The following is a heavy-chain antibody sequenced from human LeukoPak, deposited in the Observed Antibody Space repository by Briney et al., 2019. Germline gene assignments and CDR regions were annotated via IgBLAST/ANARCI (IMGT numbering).Heavy chain of an antibody. CDR2: ISGSGDNSPKT. CDR1: GFTFNNSP. Sequence: GGSLRLSCVASGFTFNNSPMSWVRQAPGQGLECVSAISGSGDNSPKTFYTDSVKGRFTISRDNSKSTLYLQMNSLRAEDTAFYYCATVVITGSFPDYFVTWGQGTLVSVAS. CDR3: ATVVITGSFPDYFVT. V-gene: IGHV3-23*01. J-gene: IGHJ4*02. D-gene: IGHD2/OR15-2a*01.